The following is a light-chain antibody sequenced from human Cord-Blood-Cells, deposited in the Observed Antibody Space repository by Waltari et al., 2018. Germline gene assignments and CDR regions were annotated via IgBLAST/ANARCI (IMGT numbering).Light chain of an antibody. J-gene: IGKJ1*01. CDR2: WAS. Sequence: DIVMTQSPDSLAVSLGERATINCKSRQSVLYSSNNKNHLAWYQQQPGQPPKLLIYWASTRESGVPDRFSGSGSGTDFTLTISSLQAEDVAVYYCQQYYSTPWTFGQGTKVEIK. V-gene: IGKV4-1*01. CDR3: QQYYSTPWT. CDR1: QSVLYSSNNKNH.